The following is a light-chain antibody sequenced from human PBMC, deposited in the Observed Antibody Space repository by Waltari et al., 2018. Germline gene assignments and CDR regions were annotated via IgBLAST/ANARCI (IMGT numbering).Light chain of an antibody. CDR3: SSYTSSSTLYV. CDR2: DVS. V-gene: IGLV2-14*01. CDR1: SSDVGGYNY. J-gene: IGLJ1*01. Sequence: QSALTQPASVSGSPGQSITISCTGTSSDVGGYNYVSWYQQHPGKDPKLMIYDVSNRPSVVSTRFSGSKSGDTASLTISGLQAEDEADYYCSSYTSSSTLYVFGTGTKVTVL.